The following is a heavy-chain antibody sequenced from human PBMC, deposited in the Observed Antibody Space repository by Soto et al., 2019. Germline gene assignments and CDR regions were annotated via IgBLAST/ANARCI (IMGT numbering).Heavy chain of an antibody. CDR3: TYSSSTSCYLY. D-gene: IGHD2-2*01. Sequence: VGSLRLSCAASGFTFSTYAMSWVRQAQGEGLEWVSAIRGSGGSTYYADSVKGRFTISRDNSKNTLYLQMNSLRAEDTAVYYCTYSSSTSCYLYWGQGTLVTVSS. CDR2: IRGSGGST. V-gene: IGHV3-23*01. CDR1: GFTFSTYA. J-gene: IGHJ4*02.